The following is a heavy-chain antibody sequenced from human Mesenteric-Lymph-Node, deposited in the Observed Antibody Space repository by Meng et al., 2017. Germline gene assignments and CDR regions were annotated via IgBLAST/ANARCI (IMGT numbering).Heavy chain of an antibody. J-gene: IGHJ6*02. CDR1: GLTFSSYA. CDR3: ARYVPGSGRVIV. Sequence: GESLKIPCAASGLTFSSYAMHWVRQAPGKGLEWVAVISYDGSNKYYADSVKGRFTISRDNSKNTLYLQMNSPRAEDTAVYYCARYVPGSGRVIVWGQGTTVTVSS. CDR2: ISYDGSNK. V-gene: IGHV3-30*04. D-gene: IGHD3-10*01.